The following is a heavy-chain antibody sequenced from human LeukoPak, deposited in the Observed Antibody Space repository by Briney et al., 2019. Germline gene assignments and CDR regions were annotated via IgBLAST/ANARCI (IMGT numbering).Heavy chain of an antibody. V-gene: IGHV4-30-4*08. CDR3: ARRGVGLRGAAAGREYAFDI. D-gene: IGHD6-13*01. CDR1: GGSISSSSYY. CDR2: IYYSGST. J-gene: IGHJ3*02. Sequence: PSETLSLTCTVSGGSISSSSYYWGWIRQPPGKGLEWIGYIYYSGSTYYNPSLKSRVTISVDTSKNQFSLKLSSVTAADTAVYYCARRGVGLRGAAAGREYAFDIWGQGTMVTVSS.